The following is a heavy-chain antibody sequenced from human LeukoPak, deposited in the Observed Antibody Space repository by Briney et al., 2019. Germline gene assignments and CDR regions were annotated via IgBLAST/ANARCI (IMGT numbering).Heavy chain of an antibody. CDR3: ARIPQSDSSSWYDPYYFDY. V-gene: IGHV3-48*03. D-gene: IGHD6-13*01. J-gene: IGHJ4*02. CDR2: IISSGSTI. Sequence: GGSLRLSCAASGFTFSSYEMNWVRQAPGKGLEWVSYIISSGSTIYYADSVKGRFTIYRDNAKNSLYLQMNSLRAEDTAVYYCARIPQSDSSSWYDPYYFDYWGQGTLVTVSS. CDR1: GFTFSSYE.